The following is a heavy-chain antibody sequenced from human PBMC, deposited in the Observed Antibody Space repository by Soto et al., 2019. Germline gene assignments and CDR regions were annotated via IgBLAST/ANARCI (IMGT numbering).Heavy chain of an antibody. Sequence: SETLSLTCTVSGGSIRSRNYYWGWIRQPPGKGLEWIGSIYYSGSTYYNPSLKSRVTISVDTSKNQFSLKLSSVTAADTAVYYCARHERHYDILTGGDYYYYGMDVWGQGTTVTVSS. J-gene: IGHJ6*02. CDR2: IYYSGST. V-gene: IGHV4-39*01. CDR1: GGSIRSRNYY. CDR3: ARHERHYDILTGGDYYYYGMDV. D-gene: IGHD3-9*01.